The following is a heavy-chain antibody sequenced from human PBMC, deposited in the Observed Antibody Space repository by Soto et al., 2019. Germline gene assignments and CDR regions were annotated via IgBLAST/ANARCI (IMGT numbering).Heavy chain of an antibody. CDR2: ISGSGGST. Sequence: GGSLRLSCAASGFTFSSYAMSWVRQAPGKGLEWVSAISGSGGSTYYADSVKGRFTISRDNSKNTLYLQMNSLRAEDTAVYYCTTDLWRIAVVVGSTGYFNPWGQGTPVTVSS. V-gene: IGHV3-23*01. CDR3: TTDLWRIAVVVGSTGYFNP. CDR1: GFTFSSYA. D-gene: IGHD2-15*01. J-gene: IGHJ5*02.